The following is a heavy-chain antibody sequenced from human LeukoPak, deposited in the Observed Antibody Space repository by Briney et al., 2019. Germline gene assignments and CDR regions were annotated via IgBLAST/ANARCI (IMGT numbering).Heavy chain of an antibody. CDR3: ARSLGLWFDP. V-gene: IGHV3-30-3*01. CDR1: GFTFSTYA. CDR2: ISYDGSNK. D-gene: IGHD3/OR15-3a*01. J-gene: IGHJ5*02. Sequence: PGGSLRLSCAASGFTFSTYAMHWVRQAPGKGLEWVAVISYDGSNKYYADSVKGRFTISRDNSKNTLYVQMNSLRAEDTAVYYCARSLGLWFDPWGQGTLVTVSS.